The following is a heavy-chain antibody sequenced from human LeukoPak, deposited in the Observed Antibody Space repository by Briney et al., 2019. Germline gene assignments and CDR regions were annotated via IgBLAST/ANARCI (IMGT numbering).Heavy chain of an antibody. Sequence: SETLSLTCTVSGGSISSSSYYWAWIRQPPGKGLEWFGTIYYSGSTYYNPSLKSRVTISVDTSKNQFSLKLSSVTAADTAVYYCARLPYSSGWYSWFDPWGQGTLVTVSS. V-gene: IGHV4-39*01. CDR3: ARLPYSSGWYSWFDP. J-gene: IGHJ5*02. CDR1: GGSISSSSYY. D-gene: IGHD6-19*01. CDR2: IYYSGST.